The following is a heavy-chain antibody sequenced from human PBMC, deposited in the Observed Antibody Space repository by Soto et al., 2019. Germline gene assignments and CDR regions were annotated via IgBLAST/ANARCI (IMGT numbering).Heavy chain of an antibody. J-gene: IGHJ5*02. D-gene: IGHD2-15*01. CDR3: AGLGMVAAHREFDP. V-gene: IGHV4-4*02. Sequence: QVQLQESGPGLVTPSGTLSLTCAVSSGTISSSNWWTWVRQPPGKGLEWIGEINQSGSPNYNPSLRSRVTTSVDKSKSQFFLKLSSVTAADTAIYYCAGLGMVAAHREFDPWGQGTLVTVSS. CDR1: SGTISSSNW. CDR2: INQSGSP.